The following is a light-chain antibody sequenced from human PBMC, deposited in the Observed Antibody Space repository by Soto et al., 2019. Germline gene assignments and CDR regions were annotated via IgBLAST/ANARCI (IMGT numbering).Light chain of an antibody. Sequence: DIQMTQSPSSLSASVGDRVTITCQASQDISNYLNWYQQKPGKAPKLLIYDASNLETGVPSRFSGSGSGTDFTITISSPQPEDIATYYCQQYDNQITFGQGTRLEIK. CDR3: QQYDNQIT. CDR2: DAS. V-gene: IGKV1-33*01. J-gene: IGKJ5*01. CDR1: QDISNY.